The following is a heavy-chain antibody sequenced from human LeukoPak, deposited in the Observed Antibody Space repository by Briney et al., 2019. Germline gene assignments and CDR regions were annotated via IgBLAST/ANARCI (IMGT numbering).Heavy chain of an antibody. V-gene: IGHV3-21*01. D-gene: IGHD3-10*01. J-gene: IGHJ4*02. CDR2: IRSSSSYI. CDR3: ARDLWFGDGGY. Sequence: GGALRLSCAASGFTFSSYSMNWVRQAPGKGLEWVSSIRSSSSYIYYADSVKGRFTISRDNAKNSLYLQMNSLRAEDTAVYYCARDLWFGDGGYWGQRTLVTVSS. CDR1: GFTFSSYS.